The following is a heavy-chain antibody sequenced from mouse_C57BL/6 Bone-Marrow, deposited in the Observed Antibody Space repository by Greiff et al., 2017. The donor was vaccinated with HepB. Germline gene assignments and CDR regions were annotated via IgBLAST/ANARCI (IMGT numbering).Heavy chain of an antibody. J-gene: IGHJ3*01. D-gene: IGHD1-1*02. CDR2: ISNSAYSI. Sequence: EVQVVESGGGLVQPGGSLKLSCAASGFTFSDYGMAWVRQAPRKGPEWVAFISNSAYSIYYADTVTGRFTISRENAKNTLYLEMSSLRSEDTAMYYCARHDMGFAYWGQGTLVTVSA. CDR3: ARHDMGFAY. V-gene: IGHV5-15*01. CDR1: GFTFSDYG.